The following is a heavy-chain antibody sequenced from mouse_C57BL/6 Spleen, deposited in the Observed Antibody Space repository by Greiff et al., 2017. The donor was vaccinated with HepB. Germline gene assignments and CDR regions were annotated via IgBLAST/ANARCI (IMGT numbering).Heavy chain of an antibody. CDR2: IYPGDGDT. CDR3: ARAGSSGAMDC. CDR1: GYAFSSSW. Sequence: QVQLQQSGPELVKPGASVKISCKASGYAFSSSWMNWVKQRPGKGLEWIGRIYPGDGDTNYNGKFKGKATLTADKSSSTAYMQLSSRTSEDSAVYFCARAGSSGAMDCWGQGTSGTVSS. J-gene: IGHJ4*01. V-gene: IGHV1-82*01. D-gene: IGHD1-1*01.